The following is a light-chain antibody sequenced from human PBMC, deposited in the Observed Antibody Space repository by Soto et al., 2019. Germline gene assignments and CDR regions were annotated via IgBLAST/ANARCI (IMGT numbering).Light chain of an antibody. V-gene: IGLV2-14*03. J-gene: IGLJ1*01. Sequence: QSVLTQPASVSGSPGQSITISCTGTSSDVGGYNYVSWYQQHPGKAPKLMIYDVSNRPSGVSIRFSGSKSGNAASLTISGLQAEDEADYYCSSYSSRNTHVFGTGTKLTVL. CDR3: SSYSSRNTHV. CDR1: SSDVGGYNY. CDR2: DVS.